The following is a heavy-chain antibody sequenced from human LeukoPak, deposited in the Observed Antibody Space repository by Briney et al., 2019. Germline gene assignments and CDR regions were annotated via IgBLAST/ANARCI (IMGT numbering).Heavy chain of an antibody. V-gene: IGHV3-23*01. CDR3: AKAEYCYDSSGYYGMGEFDY. Sequence: GGSLRLSCAASGFTFSSYAMGWVRQAPGKGLEWVSSISGSGGSTYYADSVKGRFTISRDNSKNTLYLQMNSLRAEDTAVYYCAKAEYCYDSSGYYGMGEFDYWGQGTLVTVSS. D-gene: IGHD3-22*01. CDR2: ISGSGGST. J-gene: IGHJ4*02. CDR1: GFTFSSYA.